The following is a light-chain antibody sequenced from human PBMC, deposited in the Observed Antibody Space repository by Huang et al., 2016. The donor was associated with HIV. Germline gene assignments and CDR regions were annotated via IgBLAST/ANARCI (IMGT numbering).Light chain of an antibody. CDR3: QQYGSSQLT. CDR2: DTS. J-gene: IGKJ4*01. V-gene: IGKV3-20*01. CDR1: QSVSSNY. Sequence: EIVLTQSPGTLSLSPGERATLSCRVSQSVSSNYLAWYQQKPGQAPRRLIYDTSSRATGIPDRFSGSGSGTDFTLTISRLETEDFTVYYCQQYGSSQLTFGGGTKVEIK.